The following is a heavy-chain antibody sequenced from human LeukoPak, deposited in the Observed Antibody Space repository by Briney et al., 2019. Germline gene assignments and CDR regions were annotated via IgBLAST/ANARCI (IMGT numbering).Heavy chain of an antibody. V-gene: IGHV3-48*02. CDR2: ISSSSSTI. D-gene: IGHD3-22*01. CDR1: GFTFSSYS. Sequence: GGSLRLSCAASGFTFSSYSMNWVRQAPGKGLEWVSYISSSSSTIYYADSVKGRFTISRDNAKNSLYLQMNSLRDEDTAVYYCARVVYYGSSGYYYGDPRYYFDYWGQGTLVTVSS. CDR3: ARVVYYGSSGYYYGDPRYYFDY. J-gene: IGHJ4*02.